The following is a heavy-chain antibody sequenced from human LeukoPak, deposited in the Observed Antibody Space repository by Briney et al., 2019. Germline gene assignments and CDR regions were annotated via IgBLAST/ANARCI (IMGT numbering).Heavy chain of an antibody. D-gene: IGHD3-16*02. CDR2: IYYSGST. V-gene: IGHV4-61*01. CDR3: ARDQYDYVWGSYRAYTPDAFDI. J-gene: IGHJ3*02. CDR1: GGSVSSGSYY. Sequence: PSETLSLTCTVSGGSVSSGSYYWSWIRQPPGKGLEWIGYIYYSGSTNYNPSLKSRVTISVDTSKNQFSLKLSSVTAAGTAVYYCARDQYDYVWGSYRAYTPDAFDIWGQGTMVTVSS.